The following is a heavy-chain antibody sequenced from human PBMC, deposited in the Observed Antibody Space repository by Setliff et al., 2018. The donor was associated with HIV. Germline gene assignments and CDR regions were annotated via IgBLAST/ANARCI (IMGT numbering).Heavy chain of an antibody. D-gene: IGHD2-15*01. J-gene: IGHJ6*03. CDR2: ISGLGGGTI. CDR3: ARAGVVEGYYYYYYMDV. Sequence: GGSLRFSCATSGFAFSDYDFHWVRQVTGEGLEWVSYISGLGGGTIYYADSVRGRFTISRDDAEKSVYLQMNSLRAEDTAVYYCARAGVVEGYYYYYYMDVWGKGTTVTVSS. CDR1: GFAFSDYD. V-gene: IGHV3-48*03.